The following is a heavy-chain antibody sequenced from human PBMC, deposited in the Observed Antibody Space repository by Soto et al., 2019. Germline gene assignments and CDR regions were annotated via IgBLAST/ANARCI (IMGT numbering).Heavy chain of an antibody. CDR2: ITSNGGTT. J-gene: IGHJ4*02. CDR3: VKDRADLERFDY. Sequence: GGSLRLSCSASGFTFSSYALHWVRQAPGKGLESVSLITSNGGTTYYGDSVKGRFTISRDNSKNMLYLQMSSLRTEDTAVYYCVKDRADLERFDYWGQGTLVTVS. V-gene: IGHV3-64D*06. D-gene: IGHD1-1*01. CDR1: GFTFSSYA.